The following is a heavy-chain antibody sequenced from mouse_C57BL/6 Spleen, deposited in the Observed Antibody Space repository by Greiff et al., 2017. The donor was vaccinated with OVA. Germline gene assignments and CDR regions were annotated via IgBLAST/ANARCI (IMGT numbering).Heavy chain of an antibody. CDR2: ISSGSSTI. D-gene: IGHD2-4*01. CDR3: ARDYDGDYAMDY. Sequence: EVHLVESGGGLVKPGGSLKLSCAASGFTFSDYGMHWVRQAPEKGLEWVAYISSGSSTIYYADTVKGRFTISRDNAKNTLFLQMTSLRSEDTAMYYCARDYDGDYAMDYWGQGTSVTVSS. V-gene: IGHV5-17*01. J-gene: IGHJ4*01. CDR1: GFTFSDYG.